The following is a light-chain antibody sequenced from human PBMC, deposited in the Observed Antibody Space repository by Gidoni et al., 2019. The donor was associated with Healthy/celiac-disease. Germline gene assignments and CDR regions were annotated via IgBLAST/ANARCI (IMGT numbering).Light chain of an antibody. CDR3: QQYGSSPWT. CDR1: QSVSSSY. Sequence: DIVLTQSPGTMSLSPGERATLSCRASQSVSSSYLAWYHQKPGQAPRLLIYGPSRRATGIPDRFSGSGSGTDFTLTISRLEPEDFAVYYCQQYGSSPWTFGQGTKVEIK. V-gene: IGKV3-20*01. J-gene: IGKJ1*01. CDR2: GPS.